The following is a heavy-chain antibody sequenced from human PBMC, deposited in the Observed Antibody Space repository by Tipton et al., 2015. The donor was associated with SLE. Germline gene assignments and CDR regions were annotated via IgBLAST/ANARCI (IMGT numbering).Heavy chain of an antibody. CDR3: ARGTNSGYEQYFDY. J-gene: IGHJ4*02. V-gene: IGHV4-39*07. CDR2: IYYSGST. CDR1: GGSISSGSYY. Sequence: LRLSCTVSGGSISSGSYYWGWIRQPPGKGLEWIGSIYYSGSTYYNPSLKSRVTISVDTSKNQFSLKLSSVTAADTAVYYCARGTNSGYEQYFDYWGQGTLVTVSS. D-gene: IGHD5-12*01.